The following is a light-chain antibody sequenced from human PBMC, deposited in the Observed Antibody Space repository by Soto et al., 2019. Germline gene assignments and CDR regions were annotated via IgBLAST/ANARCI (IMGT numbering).Light chain of an antibody. CDR3: SSFTTTYFYV. Sequence: QSALTQPASVSGSPGQSITISCTGTSSDVGGYNYVSWYQQHPGKAPKLMIYEVSNRPSGVSNRFSGSKSGNTASLTISGLQAEDVADYYCSSFTTTYFYVFGPGTKLTVL. CDR1: SSDVGGYNY. V-gene: IGLV2-14*01. CDR2: EVS. J-gene: IGLJ1*01.